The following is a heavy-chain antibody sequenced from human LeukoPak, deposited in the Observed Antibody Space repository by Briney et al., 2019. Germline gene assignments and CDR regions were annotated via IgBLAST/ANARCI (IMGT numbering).Heavy chain of an antibody. CDR1: GFTFSSYA. V-gene: IGHV3-30*04. J-gene: IGHJ4*02. CDR3: ARVGRWFAELDFDY. CDR2: ISYDGSNK. Sequence: GGSLRLSCAASGFTFSSYAMHWVRQAPGKGLEWVAVISYDGSNKYYADSVKGRFTISRDNSKNTLYLQMNSLRAEDTAIYYCARVGRWFAELDFDYWGQGTLVTVSS. D-gene: IGHD3-10*01.